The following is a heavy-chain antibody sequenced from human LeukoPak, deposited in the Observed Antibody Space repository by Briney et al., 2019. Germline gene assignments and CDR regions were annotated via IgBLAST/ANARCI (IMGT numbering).Heavy chain of an antibody. CDR3: TREKDYYDSSGYYRDAFDI. V-gene: IGHV3-74*01. CDR1: GFTFSSYW. D-gene: IGHD3-22*01. Sequence: GGSLRLSCAASGFTFSSYWMHWVRQAPGKGLVWVSRINRDGSSTSYADSVKGRFTISRDNAKNTLYLQMNSLRAEDTAVYYCTREKDYYDSSGYYRDAFDIWGQGTKVTASS. J-gene: IGHJ3*02. CDR2: INRDGSST.